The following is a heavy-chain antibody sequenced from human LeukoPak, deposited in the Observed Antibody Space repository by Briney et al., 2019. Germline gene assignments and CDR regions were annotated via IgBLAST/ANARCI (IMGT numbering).Heavy chain of an antibody. Sequence: SETLSLTCTVSGDSITNSRFYWGWIRQPPGKGLEWIGSVYHSGGTYHSPSLKSRLTISLDKSKNQFSLQLTSVTAADTAVYYCASLLGGGSWYALFDYWGQGTLVTVSS. D-gene: IGHD2-15*01. CDR1: GDSITNSRFY. J-gene: IGHJ4*02. CDR2: VYHSGGT. CDR3: ASLLGGGSWYALFDY. V-gene: IGHV4-39*01.